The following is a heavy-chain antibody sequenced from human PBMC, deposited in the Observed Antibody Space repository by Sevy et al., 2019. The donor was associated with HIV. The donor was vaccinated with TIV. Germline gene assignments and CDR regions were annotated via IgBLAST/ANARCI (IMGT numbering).Heavy chain of an antibody. J-gene: IGHJ4*02. D-gene: IGHD2-21*01. CDR1: GFTFSDYY. CDR3: ARELWPGDY. CDR2: INQDGSQK. V-gene: IGHV3-7*01. Sequence: GGSLRLSCAASGFTFSDYYMGWVRKAPGKGLEWLANINQDGSQKNYVDSVKGRFTISRDNAKNSLSLKMNSLRVDDTAVYYCARELWPGDYWGQGTQVTVSS.